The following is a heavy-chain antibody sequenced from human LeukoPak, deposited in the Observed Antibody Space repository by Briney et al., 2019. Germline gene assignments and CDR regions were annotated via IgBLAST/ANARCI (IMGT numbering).Heavy chain of an antibody. V-gene: IGHV3-49*03. J-gene: IGHJ6*03. CDR2: IRSKAYGGTT. CDR1: GFTFGDYA. Sequence: GGSLTLSCTASGFTFGDYAMSWFRQAPGKGLEWVGFIRSKAYGGTTEYAASVKGRFTISRDDSKSIAYLQMNSLKTEDTAVYYCTRDCVADCGGDCYPQRYYSYYMDVWGKGTTVTVSS. CDR3: TRDCVADCGGDCYPQRYYSYYMDV. D-gene: IGHD2-21*02.